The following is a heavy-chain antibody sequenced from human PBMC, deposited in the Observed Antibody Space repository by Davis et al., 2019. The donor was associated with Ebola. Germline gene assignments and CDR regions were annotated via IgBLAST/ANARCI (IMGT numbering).Heavy chain of an antibody. V-gene: IGHV3-66*01. Sequence: LSLTCADSVITFSSYAMTWVRQAPGKGLEWVSVIYTGGRTYYTDSVKGRFTISRDNSKNTIYLQMNSLRAEDTAVYYCAEIYWVRYGMDVWGQGTTVTVSS. CDR3: AEIYWVRYGMDV. D-gene: IGHD2-8*02. CDR2: IYTGGRT. CDR1: VITFSSYA. J-gene: IGHJ6*02.